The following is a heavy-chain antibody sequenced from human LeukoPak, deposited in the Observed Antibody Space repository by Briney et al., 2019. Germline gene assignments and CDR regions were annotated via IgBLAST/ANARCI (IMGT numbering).Heavy chain of an antibody. V-gene: IGHV3-23*01. J-gene: IGHJ6*03. CDR1: GFTFSSYA. D-gene: IGHD2-2*01. CDR3: AKLRVVPASLPYMDV. Sequence: GSLRLSCAASGFTFSSYAMSWVRRAPGKGLEWVSAISGSGGSTYYADSVKGRFTISRDNSKNTLYLQMNSLRAEDTAVYYCAKLRVVPASLPYMDVWGKGTTVTVSS. CDR2: ISGSGGST.